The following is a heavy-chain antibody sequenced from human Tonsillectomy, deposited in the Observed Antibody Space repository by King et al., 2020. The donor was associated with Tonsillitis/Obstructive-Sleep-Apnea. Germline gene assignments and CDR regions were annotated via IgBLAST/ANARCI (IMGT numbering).Heavy chain of an antibody. CDR2: IDVRAGTE. Sequence: DVQLVESGGGLVQSGGSLRLSCAASGFTFSNYGMTWVRQAPGKGLEWGSWIDVRAGTEHYADSLKGRFTISRENAKNSLFLQMNSLRDEDTAVYYCARDLVGVTSTDAFDIWGQGTMVTVSS. CDR3: ARDLVGVTSTDAFDI. D-gene: IGHD1-26*01. J-gene: IGHJ3*02. CDR1: GFTFSNYG. V-gene: IGHV3-48*02.